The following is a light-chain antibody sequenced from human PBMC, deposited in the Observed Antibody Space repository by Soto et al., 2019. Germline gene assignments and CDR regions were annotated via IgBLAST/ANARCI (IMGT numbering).Light chain of an antibody. J-gene: IGKJ5*01. V-gene: IGKV1-5*01. CDR2: TAS. CDR3: QQVNSYPIT. Sequence: DFPMTQSPSTLSASVGDRVTITCRASQNIRSRLAWFQQKPGKAPKLLISTASTLQSGVPSRFSGSGSGTEFTLTISSLQPEDFATYYCQQVNSYPITFGQGTRLEIK. CDR1: QNIRSR.